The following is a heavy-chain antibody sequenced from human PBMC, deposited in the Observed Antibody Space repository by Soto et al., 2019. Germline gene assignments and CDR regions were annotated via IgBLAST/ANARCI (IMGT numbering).Heavy chain of an antibody. CDR3: ARDPPGGDSARPDY. CDR1: GFTFSSYS. J-gene: IGHJ4*02. CDR2: ISSSSSYI. Sequence: GGSLRLSCAASGFTFSSYSMNWVRQAPGKGLEWVSSISSSSSYIYYADSVKGRFTISRDNAKNSLYLQMNSLRAEDTAVYYCARDPPGGDSARPDYWGQGTLVTVSS. V-gene: IGHV3-21*01. D-gene: IGHD2-21*02.